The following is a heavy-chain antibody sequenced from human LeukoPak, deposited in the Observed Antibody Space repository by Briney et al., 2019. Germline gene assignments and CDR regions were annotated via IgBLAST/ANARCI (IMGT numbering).Heavy chain of an antibody. CDR1: GYTFTSYD. CDR3: ARGVICSGGSCYSTYYFDY. V-gene: IGHV1-69*05. D-gene: IGHD2-15*01. CDR2: IILIFGTA. Sequence: SVKVSCKASGYTFTSYDINWVRQAPGQGLEWMGGIILIFGTANYAQKFQGRVTITTDESTSTAYMELRSLRSEDTAVYYCARGVICSGGSCYSTYYFDYWGQGTLVTVSS. J-gene: IGHJ4*02.